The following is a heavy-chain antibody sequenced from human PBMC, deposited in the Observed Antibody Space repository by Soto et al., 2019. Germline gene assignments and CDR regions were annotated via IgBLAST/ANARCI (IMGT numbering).Heavy chain of an antibody. CDR1: SGSITSVNSY. CDR2: IYYSGSS. J-gene: IGHJ4*02. Sequence: QVQLQESGPGLVKPSQTLSLTCTVSSGSITSVNSYWSWIRQFTGKGLEWIGYIYYSGSSYYNPSLKGRVTISEDTSKKQFSLKLNSVTAADAAVYYCARGSSGWSSSRLDDWGQGTLVTVSS. D-gene: IGHD6-19*01. V-gene: IGHV4-31*03. CDR3: ARGSSGWSSSRLDD.